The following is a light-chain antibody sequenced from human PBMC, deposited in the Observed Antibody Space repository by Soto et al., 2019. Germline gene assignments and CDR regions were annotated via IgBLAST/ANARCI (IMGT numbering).Light chain of an antibody. CDR1: QSVSSSY. CDR2: GAS. Sequence: EIVLTQSPGTLSLSPGERATLSCRASQSVSSSYLAWYQQKPGQAPRLLIYGASSRATGIPDRFSGSGSGTDFTLTISRLEPEDFAVYYCHQYGSSPYTFGQGTKVDIK. J-gene: IGKJ2*01. CDR3: HQYGSSPYT. V-gene: IGKV3-20*01.